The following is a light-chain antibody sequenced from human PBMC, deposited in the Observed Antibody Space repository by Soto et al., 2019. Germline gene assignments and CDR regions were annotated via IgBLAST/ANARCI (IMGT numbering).Light chain of an antibody. Sequence: QSVLTQPPSASGTPGQRVTISCSGSSSNIGSNTVNWYQQLPGTAPKLLIYSNNQRPSGVPDRFSGSKSRTSASLAISGLQSEDEADYYCAPWDDSLNGLYVFGTGTQVTVL. V-gene: IGLV1-44*01. CDR3: APWDDSLNGLYV. CDR2: SNN. J-gene: IGLJ1*01. CDR1: SSNIGSNT.